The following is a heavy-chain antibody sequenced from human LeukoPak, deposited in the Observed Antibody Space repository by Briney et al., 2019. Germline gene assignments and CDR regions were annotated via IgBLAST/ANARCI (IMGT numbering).Heavy chain of an antibody. CDR1: GGSISSYY. V-gene: IGHV4-4*09. D-gene: IGHD6-19*01. J-gene: IGHJ6*03. Sequence: SETLSLTCTVSGGSISSYYWSWVRQPPGKGLEWIGYIYTSGSTNYNPSLKSRVTISVDTSKNQFSLKLSSVTAADTAVYYCARHEMLAVDYYYYYYMDVWGKGTTVTVSS. CDR2: IYTSGST. CDR3: ARHEMLAVDYYYYYYMDV.